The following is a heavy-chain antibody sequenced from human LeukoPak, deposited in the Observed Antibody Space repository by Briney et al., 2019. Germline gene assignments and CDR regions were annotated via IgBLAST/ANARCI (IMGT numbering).Heavy chain of an antibody. CDR2: INPSGGST. J-gene: IGHJ6*02. Sequence: GASVKVSCKASGGTFSSYAISWVRQAPGQGLEWMGIINPSGGSTSYAQKFQGRVTMTRDTSTSTVYMELSSLRSEDTAVYYCARENPYGDYGMDVWGQGTTVTVSS. D-gene: IGHD4-17*01. V-gene: IGHV1-46*01. CDR3: ARENPYGDYGMDV. CDR1: GGTFSSYA.